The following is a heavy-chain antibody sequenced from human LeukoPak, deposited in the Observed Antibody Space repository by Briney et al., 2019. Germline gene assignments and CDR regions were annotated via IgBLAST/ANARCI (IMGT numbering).Heavy chain of an antibody. CDR2: IGIDSGNT. V-gene: IGHV3-48*01. CDR3: ARDYKYAFDN. Sequence: TGGSLRLSCAASGFTFSDYSMNWVRQAPGKGLEWISYIGIDSGNTNYADSVKGRFTISGDKAKNLLYLQMNSLRVEDTAVYYCARDYKYAFDNWGQGTLVTVSS. D-gene: IGHD5-24*01. J-gene: IGHJ4*02. CDR1: GFTFSDYS.